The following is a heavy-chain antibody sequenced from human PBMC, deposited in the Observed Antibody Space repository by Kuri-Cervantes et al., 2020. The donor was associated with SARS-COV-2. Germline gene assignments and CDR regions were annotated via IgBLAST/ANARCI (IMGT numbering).Heavy chain of an antibody. J-gene: IGHJ4*02. CDR3: ARGRGSGRFDY. V-gene: IGHV4-30-4*01. CDR1: GGSISSGDYY. CDR2: IYYSGST. D-gene: IGHD3-10*01. Sequence: SETLSLTCTVSGGSISSGDYYWSWIRQPPGKGLEWIGYIYYSGSTYYNPSLKSRVTISVDTSKNQFSLKLSSVTAADTAVYYCARGRGSGRFDYWGQGTLVTVSS.